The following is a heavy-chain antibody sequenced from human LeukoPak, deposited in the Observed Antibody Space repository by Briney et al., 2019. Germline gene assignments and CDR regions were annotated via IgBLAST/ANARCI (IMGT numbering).Heavy chain of an antibody. CDR1: GFTFDDYA. J-gene: IGHJ4*02. V-gene: IGHV3-9*01. D-gene: IGHD6-19*01. CDR2: ISWNSGSI. Sequence: PGGSLRLSCAASGFTFDDYAMHWVRQAPGKGLEWVSGISWNSGSIGYADPVKGRFTISRDNAKNSLYLQMNSLRAEDTALYYCAKGPSWLVQYYFDYWGQGTLVTVSS. CDR3: AKGPSWLVQYYFDY.